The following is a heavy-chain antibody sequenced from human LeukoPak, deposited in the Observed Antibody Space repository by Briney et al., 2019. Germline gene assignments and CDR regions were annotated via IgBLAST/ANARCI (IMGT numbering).Heavy chain of an antibody. Sequence: GGSLRLSCAASGFTFSNYWMTWVRQAPGKGLEWVANIKQDGSEKYYVDSVKGRFTISRDNARESVFLQMDSLRVDDTAVYYCARTYDFGRGPPGDAFDNWGPGTWVIVSS. J-gene: IGHJ3*02. CDR2: IKQDGSEK. CDR3: ARTYDFGRGPPGDAFDN. CDR1: GFTFSNYW. V-gene: IGHV3-7*01. D-gene: IGHD3-3*01.